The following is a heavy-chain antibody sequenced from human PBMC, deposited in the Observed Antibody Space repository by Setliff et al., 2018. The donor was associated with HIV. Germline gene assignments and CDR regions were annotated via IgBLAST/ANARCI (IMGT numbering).Heavy chain of an antibody. V-gene: IGHV1-18*01. D-gene: IGHD2-15*01. J-gene: IGHJ6*02. CDR3: ARDPTVVMSYYYYGMDV. CDR1: GYTFTSYG. Sequence: ASVKVSCKASGYTFTSYGINWVRQAPGQGLEWMGWISAYNGDTNYAQKLQGRVTMTTDTSTSTAYMELRSLRSDDTAVYYCARDPTVVMSYYYYGMDVWGQGTTVTVSS. CDR2: ISAYNGDT.